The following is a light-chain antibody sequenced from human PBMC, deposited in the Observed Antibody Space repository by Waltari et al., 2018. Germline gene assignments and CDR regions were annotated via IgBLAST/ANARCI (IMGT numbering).Light chain of an antibody. V-gene: IGKV4-1*01. CDR3: QQYYSTPPA. Sequence: DIVMTQFPDSLAVSLGERATINCNSSQSVLYSSNNKNYLAWYQQKPGQPPKLLIYWASTRESGVPDRFSGSGSGTDFTLTISSLQAEDVAVYYCQQYYSTPPAFGGGTKVGIK. CDR2: WAS. CDR1: QSVLYSSNNKNY. J-gene: IGKJ4*01.